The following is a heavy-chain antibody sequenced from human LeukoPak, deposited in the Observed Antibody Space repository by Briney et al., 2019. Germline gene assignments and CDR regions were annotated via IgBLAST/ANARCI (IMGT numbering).Heavy chain of an antibody. J-gene: IGHJ4*02. CDR1: HYFTSDGAF. D-gene: IGHD2-21*02. CDR2: VNHRGIT. Sequence: PSETLSLTCTVSHYFTSDGAFWGWIRQPPGKGLEWVANVNHRGITFYNPSLESRVAISVDTSKNQFFLRVTSVTAADTAIYYCVRDPSEAADFFFDSWGQGTLVTVSS. CDR3: VRDPSEAADFFFDS. V-gene: IGHV4-38-2*02.